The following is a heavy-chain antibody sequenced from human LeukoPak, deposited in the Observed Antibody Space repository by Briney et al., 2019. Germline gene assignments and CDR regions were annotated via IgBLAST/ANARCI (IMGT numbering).Heavy chain of an antibody. CDR2: ISGSGGST. Sequence: EPGGSLRLSCAASGFTFASYAMTWVRQAPGKGLEWFSAISGSGGSTYYADSVKGRFTISRDNYKNTLYLQMNSLRAEDTAVYYCARDSGIYDSSGYYGLSYYGMDVWGQGTTVTVSS. J-gene: IGHJ6*02. CDR1: GFTFASYA. D-gene: IGHD3-22*01. CDR3: ARDSGIYDSSGYYGLSYYGMDV. V-gene: IGHV3-23*01.